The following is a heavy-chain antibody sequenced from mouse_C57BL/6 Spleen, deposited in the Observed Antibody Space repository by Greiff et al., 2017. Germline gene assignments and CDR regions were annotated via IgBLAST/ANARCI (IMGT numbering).Heavy chain of an antibody. Sequence: VQLQQSGPELVKPGASVKMSCKASGYTFTDYNMHWVKQSHGKSLEWIGYINPNNGGTRYNQKFKGKATLTVNKSSSTAYMELRSLTSEDSAVYYCAKITTVVDWYFDVWGTGTTVTVSS. CDR1: GYTFTDYN. J-gene: IGHJ1*03. CDR2: INPNNGGT. CDR3: AKITTVVDWYFDV. D-gene: IGHD1-1*01. V-gene: IGHV1-22*01.